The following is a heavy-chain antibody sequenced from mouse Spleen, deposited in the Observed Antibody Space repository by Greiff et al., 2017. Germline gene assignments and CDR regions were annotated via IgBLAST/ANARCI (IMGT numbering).Heavy chain of an antibody. J-gene: IGHJ4*01. CDR2: INPSTGGT. CDR3: ARDGSSYGYAMDY. CDR1: GYSFTGYY. Sequence: VQLQQSGPELVKPGASVKISCKASGYSFTGYYMNWVKQSPEKSLEWIGEINPSTGGTTYNQKFKAKATLTVDKSSSTAYMQLKSLTSEDSAVYFCARDGSSYGYAMDYWGQGTSVTVSS. V-gene: IGHV1-42*01. D-gene: IGHD1-1*01.